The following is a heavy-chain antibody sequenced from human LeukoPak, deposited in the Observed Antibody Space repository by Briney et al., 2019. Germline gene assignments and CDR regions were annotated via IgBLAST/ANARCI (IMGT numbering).Heavy chain of an antibody. D-gene: IGHD1-26*01. CDR3: ARRVVGATTDY. V-gene: IGHV4-34*01. J-gene: IGHJ4*02. CDR1: GGSFSGYY. Sequence: SETLSLTCAVYGGSFSGYYWSWIRQPPEKGLEWIGEINHSGSTNYNPSLKSRVTISVDTSKNQFSLKLSSVTAADTAVYYCARRVVGATTDYWGQGTLVTVSS. CDR2: INHSGST.